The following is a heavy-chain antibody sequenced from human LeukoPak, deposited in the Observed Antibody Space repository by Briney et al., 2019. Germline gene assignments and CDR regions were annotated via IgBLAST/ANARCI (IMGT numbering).Heavy chain of an antibody. J-gene: IGHJ4*02. CDR2: IYTTGMT. D-gene: IGHD3-16*02. V-gene: IGHV4-4*07. CDR1: GGSINSYW. CDR3: ARAGYTVSSYRFDY. Sequence: SETLSLTCSVSGGSINSYWWSWIRQPAGKGLEFIGRIYTTGMTNYNPSLKSRVSMSVDTSKNQFSLELRSVTAADTAVYFCARAGYTVSSYRFDYWGQGALVTVSS.